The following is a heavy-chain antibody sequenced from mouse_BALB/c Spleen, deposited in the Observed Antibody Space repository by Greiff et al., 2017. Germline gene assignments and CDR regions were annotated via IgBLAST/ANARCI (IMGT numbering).Heavy chain of an antibody. CDR1: GFTFSSFG. CDR3: ARRYYYYGSFDY. CDR2: ISSGSSTI. D-gene: IGHD1-1*01. Sequence: EVNVVESGGGLVQPGGSRKLSCAASGFTFSSFGMHWVRQAPEKGLEWVAYISSGSSTIYYADTVKGRFTISRDNPKNTLFLQMTSLRSEDTAMYYCARRYYYYGSFDYWGQGTTLTVSS. J-gene: IGHJ2*01. V-gene: IGHV5-17*02.